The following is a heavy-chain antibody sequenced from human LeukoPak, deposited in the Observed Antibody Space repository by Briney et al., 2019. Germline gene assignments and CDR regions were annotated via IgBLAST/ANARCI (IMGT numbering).Heavy chain of an antibody. D-gene: IGHD3-3*01. CDR3: ARDFSGYDFWSGYYTGFENNWFDP. V-gene: IGHV4-4*07. J-gene: IGHJ5*02. CDR1: GGSISSYY. Sequence: SETLSLTCTVSGGSISSYYWSWIRQPVGKGLEWIGRIYTSGSTNYNPSLKSRVTMSVDTSKNQFSLKLSSVTAADTAVYYCARDFSGYDFWSGYYTGFENNWFDPWGQGTLVTVSS. CDR2: IYTSGST.